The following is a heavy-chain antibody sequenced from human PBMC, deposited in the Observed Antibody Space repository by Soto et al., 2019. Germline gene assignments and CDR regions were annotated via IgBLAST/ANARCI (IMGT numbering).Heavy chain of an antibody. CDR3: AGHVQTGH. Sequence: QVQLVESGGGVVQPGRSLRVSCAASGFIFTNYGMHWVRQAPGKGPEWVAVISSDGSTKYYADSVKGRFTISRDNSKNALYLQMDSLRAEDTAVYYCAGHVQTGHWGQGTLVTVSS. D-gene: IGHD1-1*01. J-gene: IGHJ4*02. CDR2: ISSDGSTK. V-gene: IGHV3-30*03. CDR1: GFIFTNYG.